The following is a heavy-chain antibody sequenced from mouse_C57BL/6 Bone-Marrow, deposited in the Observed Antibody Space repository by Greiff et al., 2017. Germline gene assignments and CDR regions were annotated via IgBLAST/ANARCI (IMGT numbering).Heavy chain of an antibody. CDR3: GCYGYDGPCWYFDV. J-gene: IGHJ1*03. CDR2: INPSNGGT. CDR1: GYTFTSYW. Sequence: QVQLQQPGTELVKPGASVKLSCKASGYTFTSYWMHWVKQRPGQGLEWIGNINPSNGGTNYNEKFKSKATVTVDKSSSTAYMQLSSLTSEDSAVYYCGCYGYDGPCWYFDVWGTGTTVTVSS. V-gene: IGHV1-53*01. D-gene: IGHD2-14*01.